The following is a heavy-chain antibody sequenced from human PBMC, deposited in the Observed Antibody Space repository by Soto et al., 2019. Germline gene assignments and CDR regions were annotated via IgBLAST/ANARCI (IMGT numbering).Heavy chain of an antibody. D-gene: IGHD6-19*01. Sequence: QVHLVQSGAEVKKPGASVNVSCQASGSITNHHMHWVRQAPGQGLEWMGIFNPSGLSTTYAQKFQGRVTITRDTSTSTVYMELSSLTSEDTAVYFCAKMTHRGPIAVAGPLGSWGQGTLVIVSS. V-gene: IGHV1-46*01. CDR1: GSITNHH. J-gene: IGHJ4*02. CDR3: AKMTHRGPIAVAGPLGS. CDR2: FNPSGLST.